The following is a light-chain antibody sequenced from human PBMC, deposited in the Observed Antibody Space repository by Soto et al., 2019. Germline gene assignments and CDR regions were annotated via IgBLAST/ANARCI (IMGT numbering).Light chain of an antibody. CDR3: HHGGNWASLT. CDR1: QSVTTS. J-gene: IGKJ4*01. CDR2: DAS. V-gene: IGKV3-11*01. Sequence: EIVLTQSPATLSLSPGDRATLSCRASQSVTTSLAWYQHQPGQAPRLLIYDASNRAAGVAARFRGSGSGTHFARAISGLERGDVAVYYWHHGGNWASLTFGGGTKLEIK.